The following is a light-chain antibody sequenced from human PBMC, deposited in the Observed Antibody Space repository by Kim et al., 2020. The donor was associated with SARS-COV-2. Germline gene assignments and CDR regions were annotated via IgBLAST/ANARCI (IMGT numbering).Light chain of an antibody. V-gene: IGLV2-14*04. CDR3: SSYTSSSTWV. Sequence: GQSLTSSCAGTGGDVGGYNCVSWYQQHPGKAPKLMVYDVSQRPSGVSNRFSGSKSGNTASLTISGLQAEDEADYYCSSYTSSSTWVFGGGTQLTVL. J-gene: IGLJ3*02. CDR1: GGDVGGYNC. CDR2: DVS.